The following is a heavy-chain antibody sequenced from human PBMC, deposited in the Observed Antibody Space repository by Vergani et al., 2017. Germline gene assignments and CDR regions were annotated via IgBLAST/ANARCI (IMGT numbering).Heavy chain of an antibody. CDR3: AGSYYYGSGSYGIYDAFDI. Sequence: QVQLVQSGAEVKKPGASVKVSCKASGYTFTGYYMHWVRQAPGQGLEWMGWINPNSGGTNYAQKFQGRVTMTRDTSISPAYMELSRLRSDDTAVYYCAGSYYYGSGSYGIYDAFDIWGQGTMVTVSS. CDR1: GYTFTGYY. D-gene: IGHD3-10*01. CDR2: INPNSGGT. V-gene: IGHV1-2*02. J-gene: IGHJ3*02.